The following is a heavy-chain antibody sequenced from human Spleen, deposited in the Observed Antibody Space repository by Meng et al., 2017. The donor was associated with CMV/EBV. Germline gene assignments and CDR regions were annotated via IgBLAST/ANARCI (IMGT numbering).Heavy chain of an antibody. Sequence: SWAASRVPFSSFDMNWVRQAPGKGLEWVAFIRYDGSNKYYTDSVKGRFTISRDDSKNTLYLQMNSLRGEDTAVYYCAKFGFGVANDYWGQGTLVTVSS. CDR2: IRYDGSNK. J-gene: IGHJ4*02. V-gene: IGHV3-30*02. CDR3: AKFGFGVANDY. D-gene: IGHD3-3*01. CDR1: RVPFSSFD.